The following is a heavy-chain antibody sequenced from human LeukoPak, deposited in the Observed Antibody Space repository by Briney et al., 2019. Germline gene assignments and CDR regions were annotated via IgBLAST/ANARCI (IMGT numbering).Heavy chain of an antibody. CDR3: TRHQEGYHLFPIAAAELDP. Sequence: GGSLKLSCAASGFTFSGSAMHWVRQASGKGLEWVGRIRSKANSYATAYAASVKGRFTTSRDDSKNTAYLQMNSLKTEDTAVYYCTRHQEGYHLFPIAAAELDPWGQGTLVTVSS. J-gene: IGHJ5*02. CDR1: GFTFSGSA. D-gene: IGHD6-13*01. CDR2: IRSKANSYAT. V-gene: IGHV3-73*01.